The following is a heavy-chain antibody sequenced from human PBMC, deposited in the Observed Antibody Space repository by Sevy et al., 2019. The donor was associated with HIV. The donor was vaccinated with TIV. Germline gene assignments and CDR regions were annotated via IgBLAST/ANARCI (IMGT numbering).Heavy chain of an antibody. Sequence: GGSLRLSCAASGFTFSSYAMSWVRQAPGKGLEWVSAITGTGSSTKYADSVKGRFTISRDNSKNTLYLQMNSLRAEDTAVYYCAKGGIWSPPTWFDPWGQGTLVTVSS. D-gene: IGHD3-3*01. J-gene: IGHJ5*02. CDR2: ITGTGSST. CDR1: GFTFSSYA. CDR3: AKGGIWSPPTWFDP. V-gene: IGHV3-23*01.